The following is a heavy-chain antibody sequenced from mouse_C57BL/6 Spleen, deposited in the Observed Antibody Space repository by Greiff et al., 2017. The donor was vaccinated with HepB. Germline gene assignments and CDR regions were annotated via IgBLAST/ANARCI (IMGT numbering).Heavy chain of an antibody. J-gene: IGHJ4*01. CDR1: GFTFSSYA. Sequence: EVQGVESGGGLVKPGGSLKLSCAASGFTFSSYAMSWVRQTPEKRLEWVATISDGGSYTYYPDNVKGRFTISRDNAKNNLYLQMSHLKSEDTAMYYCARDQTGDYAMDYWGQGTSVTVSS. CDR3: ARDQTGDYAMDY. V-gene: IGHV5-4*01. D-gene: IGHD4-1*01. CDR2: ISDGGSYT.